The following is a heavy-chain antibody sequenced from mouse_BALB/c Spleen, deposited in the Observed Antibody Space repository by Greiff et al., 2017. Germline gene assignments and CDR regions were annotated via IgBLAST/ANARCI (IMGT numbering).Heavy chain of an antibody. Sequence: VQLQQSGPGLVAPSQSLSITCTVSGFSLTGYGVNWVRQPPGKGLEWLGMIWGDGSTDYNSALKSRLSISKDNSKSQVFLKMNSLQTVDTARYYCARDGGGNYPYFDYWGQGTTLTVSS. J-gene: IGHJ2*01. CDR1: GFSLTGYG. D-gene: IGHD2-1*01. CDR2: IWGDGST. CDR3: ARDGGGNYPYFDY. V-gene: IGHV2-6-7*01.